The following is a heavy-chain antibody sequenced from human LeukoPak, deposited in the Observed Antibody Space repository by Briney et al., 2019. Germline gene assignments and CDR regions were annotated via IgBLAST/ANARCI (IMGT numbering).Heavy chain of an antibody. D-gene: IGHD5-12*01. CDR1: GFTFGDYA. CDR3: TRQETTIGSYYFDY. CDR2: IRSKAYGGTT. Sequence: GALLLSCTASGFTFGDYAMSWVRQAPGKGLEWVGFIRSKAYGGTTEYAASVKGRFTISRDDSKSIAYLQMNSLKTEDTAVYYCTRQETTIGSYYFDYWGQGTLVTVSS. V-gene: IGHV3-49*04. J-gene: IGHJ4*02.